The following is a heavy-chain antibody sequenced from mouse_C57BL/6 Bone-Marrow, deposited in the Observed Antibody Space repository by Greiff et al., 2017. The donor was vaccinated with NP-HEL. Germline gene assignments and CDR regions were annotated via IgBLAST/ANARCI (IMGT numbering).Heavy chain of an antibody. CDR1: GFTFSNYW. D-gene: IGHD1-1*01. CDR2: IRLKSDNYAT. V-gene: IGHV6-3*01. Sequence: EVKLQESGGGLVQPGGSMKLSCVASGFTFSNYWMNWVRQSPEKGLEWVAQIRLKSDNYATHYAESVKGRFTISRDDSKSSVYLQVNNLRAEDTGIYYCTGGSSGGDFDYRGQGTTLTVSS. J-gene: IGHJ2*01. CDR3: TGGSSGGDFDY.